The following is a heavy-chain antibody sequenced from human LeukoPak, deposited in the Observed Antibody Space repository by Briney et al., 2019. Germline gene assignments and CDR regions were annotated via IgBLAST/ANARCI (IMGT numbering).Heavy chain of an antibody. J-gene: IGHJ4*02. Sequence: PGGSLRLSCSASGFTFSSYAMHWVRQAPGKGLEYVSAISSNGGSTYYADSVKGRFTISRDNSKNTLYLQMNSLRAEDTAVYYCAKFRSSSSPQEDWYDYWGQGTLVTVSS. CDR1: GFTFSSYA. V-gene: IGHV3-64*04. CDR2: ISSNGGST. D-gene: IGHD6-13*01. CDR3: AKFRSSSSPQEDWYDY.